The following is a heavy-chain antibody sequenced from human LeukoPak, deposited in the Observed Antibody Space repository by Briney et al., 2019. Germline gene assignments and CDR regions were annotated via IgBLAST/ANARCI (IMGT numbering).Heavy chain of an antibody. V-gene: IGHV3-23*01. Sequence: PGGSLRLSCAASGFTFSNYDMNWVRQAPGEGLDWVSAVRASGDDTFYADSVKGRFTISRDNSKNTLYLQMNSLRAEDTAVYYCAKGPPQGCSGGSCYLFYYYYGMDVWGQGTTVTVSS. D-gene: IGHD2-15*01. CDR3: AKGPPQGCSGGSCYLFYYYYGMDV. J-gene: IGHJ6*02. CDR2: VRASGDDT. CDR1: GFTFSNYD.